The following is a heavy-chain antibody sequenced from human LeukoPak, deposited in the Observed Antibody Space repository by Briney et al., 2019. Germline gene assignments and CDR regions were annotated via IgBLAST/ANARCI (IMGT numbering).Heavy chain of an antibody. V-gene: IGHV3-30-3*01. CDR3: ARDRVTMIEAPDY. J-gene: IGHJ4*02. CDR1: GFTFSSYA. D-gene: IGHD3-22*01. Sequence: GGPLRLSCAASGFTFSSYAMLWVRQAPGKGLEGVAVISYDGSNKYYADSVKGRFTISRDNSKNTLYLQMNSLRAEDTAVYYCARDRVTMIEAPDYWGQGTLVTVSS. CDR2: ISYDGSNK.